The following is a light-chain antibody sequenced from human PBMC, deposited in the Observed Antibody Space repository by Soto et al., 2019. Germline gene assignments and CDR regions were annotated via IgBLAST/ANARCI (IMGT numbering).Light chain of an antibody. CDR1: SSDVGGYNY. V-gene: IGLV2-8*01. CDR2: EVS. Sequence: QSALTQPPSASGSPGQSVTISCTGTSSDVGGYNYVSWYQQHPGKAPKLMIYEVSKRPSAVPDRFSGSKSGNTASLTVSGLQAEDDADYYCSSYAGSLYVFGTGTKLTVL. J-gene: IGLJ1*01. CDR3: SSYAGSLYV.